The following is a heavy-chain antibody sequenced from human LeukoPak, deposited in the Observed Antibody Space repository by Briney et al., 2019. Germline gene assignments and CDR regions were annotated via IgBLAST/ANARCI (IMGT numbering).Heavy chain of an antibody. V-gene: IGHV3-48*03. CDR3: ARLLHGDYYRLDY. CDR2: ISSSGATI. Sequence: GGSLRLSCAASGFTFSSYEMNWVRQAPGKGLEWVSYISSSGATIYYAESVKGRFTISRDNAKNSLYLQMTSLRAEDTAVYYCARLLHGDYYRLDYWRQGTLVTVST. J-gene: IGHJ4*02. D-gene: IGHD4-17*01. CDR1: GFTFSSYE.